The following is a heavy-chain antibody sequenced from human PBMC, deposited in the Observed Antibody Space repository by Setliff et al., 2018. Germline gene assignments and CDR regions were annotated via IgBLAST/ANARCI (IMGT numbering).Heavy chain of an antibody. J-gene: IGHJ6*03. Sequence: ASVKVSCKASGYTSSSYGITWVRQAPGQGLEWMGRISAYNGNTIHAQKFQGRVTMTTDTSTRTAYMELRSLRSDDTAVYYCARERGDIVTTTSYYYYLDVWGKGTTVTVSS. CDR2: ISAYNGNT. CDR1: GYTSSSYG. V-gene: IGHV1-18*01. D-gene: IGHD5-12*01. CDR3: ARERGDIVTTTSYYYYLDV.